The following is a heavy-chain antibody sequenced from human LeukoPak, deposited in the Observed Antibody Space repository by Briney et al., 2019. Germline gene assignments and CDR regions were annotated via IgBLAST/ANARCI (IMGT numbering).Heavy chain of an antibody. CDR3: ARFYYDSSGTSDYFDY. CDR1: GFTFSSYE. CDR2: ISSSGSTI. J-gene: IGHJ4*02. D-gene: IGHD3-22*01. V-gene: IGHV3-48*03. Sequence: GGSLRLSCAASGFTFSSYEMNWVRQAPGKGLEWVSYISSSGSTIYYADSVKGRFTISRDNAKNSLYLQMNSLRAEDTAVYCCARFYYDSSGTSDYFDYWGQGTLVTVSS.